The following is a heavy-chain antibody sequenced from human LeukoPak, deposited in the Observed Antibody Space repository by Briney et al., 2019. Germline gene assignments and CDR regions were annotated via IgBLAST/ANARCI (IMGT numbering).Heavy chain of an antibody. CDR2: IYYSGST. D-gene: IGHD3-10*01. CDR1: GGSMSSYY. V-gene: IGHV4-59*01. J-gene: IGHJ3*02. Sequence: PSEILSLTCTVSGGSMSSYYWSWIRQPPGKGLEWIGYIYYSGSTNYSPSLKSRVTISVDTSKNQFSLRLSSVTAADTAVYYCASPGYFYGSGSVDDAFDIWGQGTTVTVSS. CDR3: ASPGYFYGSGSVDDAFDI.